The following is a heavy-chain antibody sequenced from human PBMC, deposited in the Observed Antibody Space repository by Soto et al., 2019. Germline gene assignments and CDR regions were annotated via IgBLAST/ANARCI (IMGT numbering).Heavy chain of an antibody. J-gene: IGHJ4*02. V-gene: IGHV4-59*01. CDR3: ARDGSGSYSN. D-gene: IGHD3-10*01. CDR2: IYYSGST. CDR1: GGSISDYY. Sequence: SETLSLTCTVSGGSISDYYWSWIRQPPGKGLEWIGYIYYSGSTNYNPSLKSRVTISVDTSKNQFSLKLSSVTAADTAVYYCARDGSGSYSNWGQGTLVTAPQ.